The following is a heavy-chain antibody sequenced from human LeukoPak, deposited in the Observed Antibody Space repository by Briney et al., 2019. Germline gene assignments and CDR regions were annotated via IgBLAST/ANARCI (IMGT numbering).Heavy chain of an antibody. Sequence: PSETLSLTCTVSGGSISSYYWSWIRQPPGKGLEWIGYIYYSGGTNYNPSLKSRVTISVDTSKNQFSLKLSSVTAADTAVYYCAKVKGGYTVVTPWDAFDIWGQGTMVTVSS. CDR1: GGSISSYY. D-gene: IGHD4-23*01. CDR2: IYYSGGT. CDR3: AKVKGGYTVVTPWDAFDI. V-gene: IGHV4-59*01. J-gene: IGHJ3*02.